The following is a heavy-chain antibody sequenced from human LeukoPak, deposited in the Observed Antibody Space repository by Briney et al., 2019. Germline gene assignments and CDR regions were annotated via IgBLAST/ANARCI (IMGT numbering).Heavy chain of an antibody. D-gene: IGHD3-22*01. Sequence: ASVKVSCKASGYTFTSDGISWVRQAPGQGLEWMGWISAYNGNTNYAQKLQGRVTMTTDTSTSTAYMELRSLRSDDTAVYYCAVATITYYYDSSGSDAFDIWGQGTMVTVSS. V-gene: IGHV1-18*01. J-gene: IGHJ3*02. CDR1: GYTFTSDG. CDR2: ISAYNGNT. CDR3: AVATITYYYDSSGSDAFDI.